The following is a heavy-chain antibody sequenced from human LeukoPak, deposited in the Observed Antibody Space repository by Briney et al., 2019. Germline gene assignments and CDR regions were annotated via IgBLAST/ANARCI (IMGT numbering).Heavy chain of an antibody. CDR1: EFTFNSYA. CDR2: ISGSGGST. V-gene: IGHV3-23*01. D-gene: IGHD3-10*02. CDR3: AELGITMIGGV. Sequence: GGSLRLSCAASEFTFNSYAMSWVRQAPGKGLEWVSSISGSGGSTNYADSVRGRFTISRDNSKNTLYLQMNSLRAEDTAVYYCAELGITMIGGVWGKGTTVTISS. J-gene: IGHJ6*04.